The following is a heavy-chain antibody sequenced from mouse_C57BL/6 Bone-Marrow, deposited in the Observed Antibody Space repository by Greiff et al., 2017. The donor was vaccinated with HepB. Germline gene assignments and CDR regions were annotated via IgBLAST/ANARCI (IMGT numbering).Heavy chain of an antibody. V-gene: IGHV3-6*01. CDR3: ARDLPFITTSFDY. J-gene: IGHJ2*01. CDR1: GYSITSGYY. Sequence: EVKLMESGPGLVKPSQSLSLTCSVTGYSITSGYYWNWIRQFPGNKLEWMGYISYDGSNNYNPSLKNRISITRDTSKNQFFLKLNSVTTEDTATYYCARDLPFITTSFDYWGQGTTLTVSS. D-gene: IGHD1-1*01. CDR2: ISYDGSN.